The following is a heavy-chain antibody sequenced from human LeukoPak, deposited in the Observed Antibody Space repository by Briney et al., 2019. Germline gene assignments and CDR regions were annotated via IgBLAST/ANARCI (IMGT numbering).Heavy chain of an antibody. V-gene: IGHV3-30*02. CDR1: GFTFSSYG. D-gene: IGHD3-3*01. CDR3: AKKDFWSGYYGSS. CDR2: IRCDGSNK. Sequence: GGSLRLSCAASGFTFSSYGMHWVRQAPGKGLEWVAFIRCDGSNKYYADSVKGRFTISRDNSKNTLYLQMNSLRAEDTAVYYCAKKDFWSGYYGSSWGQGTLVTVSS. J-gene: IGHJ5*02.